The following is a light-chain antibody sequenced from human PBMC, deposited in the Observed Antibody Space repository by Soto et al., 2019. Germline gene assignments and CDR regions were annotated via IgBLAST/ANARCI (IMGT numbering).Light chain of an antibody. CDR2: DVS. Sequence: QSALTQPRSVSGSPGQSVTISCTGTSSDVGGYNYVSWYQQRPGKAPKLMIYDVSKRPSGVPDRFSGSKSGNTASLTISGLQAEDEADYYCCSYAGRVVFGGGTKLTVL. CDR1: SSDVGGYNY. J-gene: IGLJ2*01. V-gene: IGLV2-11*01. CDR3: CSYAGRVV.